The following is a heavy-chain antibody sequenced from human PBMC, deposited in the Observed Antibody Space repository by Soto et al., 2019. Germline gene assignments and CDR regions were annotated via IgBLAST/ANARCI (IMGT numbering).Heavy chain of an antibody. J-gene: IGHJ6*03. Sequence: GASVKVSCKASGYTFTSYGISWVRQAPGQGLEWMGWISAYNGNTNYAQKLQGRVTMTTDTSTSTAYMELRSLRSDDTAVYYCARDGRFWEWLFNYYYYYLDGWGKGTTVTVSS. CDR3: ARDGRFWEWLFNYYYYYLDG. D-gene: IGHD3-3*01. V-gene: IGHV1-18*01. CDR2: ISAYNGNT. CDR1: GYTFTSYG.